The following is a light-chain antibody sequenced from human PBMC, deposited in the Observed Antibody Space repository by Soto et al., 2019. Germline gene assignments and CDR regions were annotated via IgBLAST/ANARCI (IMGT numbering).Light chain of an antibody. CDR1: QSVSSN. Sequence: IVMPHSPATLSVAPCSICPISFRASQSVSSNFAWYQQKPGHTPRLLIYDASTRATGIPARFSGSGSGTEFTLTISCLQSEDFATYYCQKYYSYPLNCGGGNKGAIK. CDR3: QKYYSYPLN. CDR2: DAS. V-gene: IGKV3-15*01. J-gene: IGKJ4*01.